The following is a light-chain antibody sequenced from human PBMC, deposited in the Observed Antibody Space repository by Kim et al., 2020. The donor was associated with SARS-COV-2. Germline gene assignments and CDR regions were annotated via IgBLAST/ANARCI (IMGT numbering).Light chain of an antibody. J-gene: IGLJ2*01. V-gene: IGLV3-19*01. CDR3: NSRDSSGNHVV. CDR1: SLRSYY. CDR2: GKN. Sequence: SSELTQDPVVSVALGQTVRITCQGDSLRSYYASWYQQKPGQAPVLVIYGKNNRPSGIPDRFSGSSSGNTVSLTITGAQAEDEADYYCNSRDSSGNHVVFGGGTQLTVL.